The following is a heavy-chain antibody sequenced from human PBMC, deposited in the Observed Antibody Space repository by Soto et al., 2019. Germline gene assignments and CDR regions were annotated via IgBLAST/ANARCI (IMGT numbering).Heavy chain of an antibody. Sequence: ETLSLTCTVSGGSVSSGSYYWSWIRQPPGKGLEWVGYIYNSGSTKYNPSLKSRVTISLDTSKNQFSLKLSSVTAADTAVYYCARDRGAIVVVPAATDVWGQGTTVTVSS. CDR3: ARDRGAIVVVPAATDV. CDR1: GGSVSSGSYY. CDR2: IYNSGST. D-gene: IGHD2-2*01. J-gene: IGHJ6*02. V-gene: IGHV4-61*01.